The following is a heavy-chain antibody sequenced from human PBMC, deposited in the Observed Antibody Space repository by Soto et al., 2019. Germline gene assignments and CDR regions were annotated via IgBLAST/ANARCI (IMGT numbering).Heavy chain of an antibody. CDR1: GGSVSSGSYY. CDR3: ARAHSGYDPLGMDV. Sequence: QVQLQESGPGLVKPSETLAVTCTVSGGSVSSGSYYWSWIRQPPGKGLEWVGCISDTGSGAYNPSLNRRVTTSVHTSTRQFSLRLNSVTAADTAVYYCARAHSGYDPLGMDVWGQGTTVTVSS. CDR2: ISDTGSG. D-gene: IGHD5-12*01. V-gene: IGHV4-61*01. J-gene: IGHJ6*02.